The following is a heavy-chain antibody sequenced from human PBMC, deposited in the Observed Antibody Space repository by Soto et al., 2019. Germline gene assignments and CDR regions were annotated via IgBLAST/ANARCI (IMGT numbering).Heavy chain of an antibody. J-gene: IGHJ6*02. CDR3: ARVVAAAEGWYGMDV. CDR1: GFTFSSYG. CDR2: IWYDGSNK. Sequence: GGSLRLSCAASGFTFSSYGMHWVRQAPGKGLEWVAVIWYDGSNKYYADSVKGRFTISRDNSKNTLYLQMNSLRAEDTAVYYCARVVAAAEGWYGMDVWGQGTTVTVSS. D-gene: IGHD6-13*01. V-gene: IGHV3-33*01.